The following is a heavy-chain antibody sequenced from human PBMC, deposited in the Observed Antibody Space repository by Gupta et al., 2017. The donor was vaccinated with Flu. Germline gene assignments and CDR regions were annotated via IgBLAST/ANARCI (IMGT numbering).Heavy chain of an antibody. D-gene: IGHD6-13*01. J-gene: IGHJ4*02. V-gene: IGHV3-23*01. CDR3: AKETASIGTPVFDS. CDR1: GFPFSRFG. CDR2: IGDAGDS. Sequence: EVQLLESGGGLVQPGGSLRLSCAASGFPFSRFGMSWVRQAPGKGLEWVSGIGDAGDSYYADSVKGQFTISRDNSKNILYVQMDDLRVEDTAVYYCAKETASIGTPVFDSWGQGIRVTVSS.